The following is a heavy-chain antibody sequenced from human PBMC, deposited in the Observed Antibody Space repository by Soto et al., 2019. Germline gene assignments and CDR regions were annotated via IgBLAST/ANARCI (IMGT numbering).Heavy chain of an antibody. Sequence: ASVKVSCKASGYTFSTYYMHWVRQARGQGYEWMGIINPSGGSTTYAQKFQGRVTMTRDTSTTTVYMELSSLKSEDTAVYYCARYDYNGYYFDYWGQGTLVTVSS. V-gene: IGHV1-46*01. D-gene: IGHD4-4*01. CDR2: INPSGGST. CDR1: GYTFSTYY. CDR3: ARYDYNGYYFDY. J-gene: IGHJ4*02.